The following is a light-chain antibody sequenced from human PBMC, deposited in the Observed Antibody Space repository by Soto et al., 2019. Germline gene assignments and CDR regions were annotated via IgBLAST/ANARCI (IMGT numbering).Light chain of an antibody. Sequence: QSVLTQPASVSGSPGQSITISCTGTSSDVGGYNYVSWYQQHPGKAPKVMIYEVSNRPSGVSNRFSGSKSGNTASLTISGLQAEEEADYYCSSYTSSINPWVFGVGTKLTVL. CDR2: EVS. V-gene: IGLV2-14*01. J-gene: IGLJ3*02. CDR1: SSDVGGYNY. CDR3: SSYTSSINPWV.